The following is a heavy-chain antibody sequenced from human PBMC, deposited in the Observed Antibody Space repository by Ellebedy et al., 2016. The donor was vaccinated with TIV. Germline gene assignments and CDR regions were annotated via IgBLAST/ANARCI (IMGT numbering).Heavy chain of an antibody. V-gene: IGHV4-34*01. D-gene: IGHD3-10*01. CDR1: GASFSHYY. CDR2: INHSGST. J-gene: IGHJ4*02. CDR3: ARHNDLGGSGSYCEDS. Sequence: SETLSLTXAVSGASFSHYYWSWIRQPPAKGLEWIGEINHSGSTNFNPSLKSRVTMSGDPSKNQFSLKLSSVTAADTAVYYCARHNDLGGSGSYCEDSWGQGTLVTVSS.